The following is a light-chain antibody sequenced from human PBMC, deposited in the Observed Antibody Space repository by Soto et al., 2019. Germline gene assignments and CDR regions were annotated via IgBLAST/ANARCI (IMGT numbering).Light chain of an antibody. CDR1: QVISNF. CDR3: QQFHSYPRT. J-gene: IGKJ1*01. Sequence: DIQLTQSPSFLSESVGDRVTIICGASQVISNFLAWYQQKPGKAPKLLIFAASSLQSGVPSRFSGSGSGTEFTLTITSLQPEDFATYCCQQFHSYPRTFGQGTKVEIK. CDR2: AAS. V-gene: IGKV1-9*01.